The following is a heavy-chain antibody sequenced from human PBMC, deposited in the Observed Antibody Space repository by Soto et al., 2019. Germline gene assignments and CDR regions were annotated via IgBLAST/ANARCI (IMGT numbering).Heavy chain of an antibody. CDR3: ARGQRYCSGGSCYYYYMDV. CDR1: GYTFTSYD. Sequence: ASVKVSCKASGYTFTSYDINWVRQATGQGLEWMGWMNPNSGNTGYAQKFQGRVTMTRNTSISTAYMELSSLRSEDTAVYYCARGQRYCSGGSCYYYYMDVWGKGTTVTVSS. D-gene: IGHD2-15*01. V-gene: IGHV1-8*01. J-gene: IGHJ6*03. CDR2: MNPNSGNT.